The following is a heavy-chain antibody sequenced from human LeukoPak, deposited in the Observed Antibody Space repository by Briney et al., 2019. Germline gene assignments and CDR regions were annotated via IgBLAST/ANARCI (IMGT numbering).Heavy chain of an antibody. CDR1: GGSISGHY. D-gene: IGHD4/OR15-4a*01. Sequence: PSETLSLTCNVSGGSISGHYWSWIRQPPGKGLEWIGYTYYSGTTSYKPSLRSRVTMSVDTSKNQFSLRLNSVTAADTAVYYCARMGAIAGASANPDHWGQGTLVTVSS. V-gene: IGHV4-59*11. J-gene: IGHJ4*02. CDR3: ARMGAIAGASANPDH. CDR2: TYYSGTT.